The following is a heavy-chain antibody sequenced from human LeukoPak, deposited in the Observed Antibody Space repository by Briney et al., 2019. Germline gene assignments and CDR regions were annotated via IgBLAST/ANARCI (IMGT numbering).Heavy chain of an antibody. V-gene: IGHV4-39*01. CDR1: GGSIRSSNYY. CDR2: IYYSGST. D-gene: IGHD6-19*01. Sequence: SETLSLTCTVSGGSIRSSNYYWGWIRQPPGRGLGWIGIIYYSGSTYYNPSLKSRVTISVDTSKNQISLKLNSVTAADTAVYYCARSLAGPRARPSDYWGQGILVTVSS. J-gene: IGHJ4*02. CDR3: ARSLAGPRARPSDY.